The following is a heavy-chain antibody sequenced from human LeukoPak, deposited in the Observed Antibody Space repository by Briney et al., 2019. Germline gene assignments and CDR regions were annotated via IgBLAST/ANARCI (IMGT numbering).Heavy chain of an antibody. CDR2: ISYDGSNK. V-gene: IGHV3-30-3*01. CDR1: GFTFSSYA. CDR3: ARDAGDIVVVPAAIHYYYYMDV. J-gene: IGHJ6*03. Sequence: GGSLRLSCAASGFTFSSYAMHWVRQAPGKGLEWVAVISYDGSNKYYADSVKGRFTISRDNSKNTLYLQMNSLRAEDTAVYYCARDAGDIVVVPAAIHYYYYMDVWGKGTTVTVSS. D-gene: IGHD2-2*01.